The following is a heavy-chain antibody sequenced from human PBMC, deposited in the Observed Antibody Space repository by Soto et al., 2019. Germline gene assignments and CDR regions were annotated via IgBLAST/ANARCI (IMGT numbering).Heavy chain of an antibody. Sequence: QVQLQESGPGLVKPSQTLSLTCTVSGGSISSGGYYWSWIRQHPGKGLEWIGYIYYSGSTYYNPSLKRRVTIAVDTSKNQFSLKLSSVTAAYTAVYYCARGGSGSYYPNAFDICGQGTMVTVSS. D-gene: IGHD3-10*01. CDR3: ARGGSGSYYPNAFDI. V-gene: IGHV4-31*03. CDR1: GGSISSGGYY. J-gene: IGHJ3*02. CDR2: IYYSGST.